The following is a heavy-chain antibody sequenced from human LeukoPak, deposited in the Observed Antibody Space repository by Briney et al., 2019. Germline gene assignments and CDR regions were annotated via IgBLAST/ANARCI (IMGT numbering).Heavy chain of an antibody. J-gene: IGHJ4*02. CDR3: AKDVRSPGDY. CDR2: ISGSGGST. D-gene: IGHD6-13*01. Sequence: GGSLRLSCAASGFTFSDYNMNWVRQAPGKGLEWVSAISGSGGSTYYADSVKGRFTISRDNSKNTLYLQMNSLRAEDTAVYYCAKDVRSPGDYWGQGTLVTVSS. CDR1: GFTFSDYN. V-gene: IGHV3-23*01.